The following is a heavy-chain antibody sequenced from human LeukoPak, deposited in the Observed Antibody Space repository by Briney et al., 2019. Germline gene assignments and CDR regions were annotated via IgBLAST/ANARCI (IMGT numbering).Heavy chain of an antibody. V-gene: IGHV3-30*02. D-gene: IGHD2-8*01. Sequence: PGGSLRPSCTASGFTFSNYGFHWVRQAPGKGLEWVAFIQSDESNKHYADSVKGRFTVSRDNSKNTLYLQMNSLRPEDTADCTKGIATEDYRLFFWGQGALVTVSS. CDR2: IQSDESNK. CDR3: GIATEDYRLFF. J-gene: IGHJ4*02. CDR1: GFTFSNYG.